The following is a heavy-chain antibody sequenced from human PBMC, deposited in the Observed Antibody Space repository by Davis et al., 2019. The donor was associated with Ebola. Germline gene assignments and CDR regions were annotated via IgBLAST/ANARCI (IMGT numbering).Heavy chain of an antibody. CDR2: IYYSGST. CDR1: GGSISSHY. J-gene: IGHJ6*02. Sequence: PSATLSLTCTASGGSISSHYWSWIRQPPGKGLEWIGYIYYSGSTNYNPSLKSRVTMSVDTSKNQFSLKLSAVTAADTAVYYCAREGNYYYNAMDVWGQGTTITVS. CDR3: AREGNYYYNAMDV. V-gene: IGHV4-59*11.